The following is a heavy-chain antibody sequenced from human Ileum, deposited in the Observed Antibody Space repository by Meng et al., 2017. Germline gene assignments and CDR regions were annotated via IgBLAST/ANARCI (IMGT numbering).Heavy chain of an antibody. D-gene: IGHD6-25*01. CDR1: GFTVSDNY. CDR3: VRGGGYIIAY. V-gene: IGHV3-66*02. CDR2: LRAAGNT. Sequence: EVGLVGSGGCLVPPGGSLGLSCSVAGFTVSDNYMHWVRQAPGKGLEWVSILRAAGNTFYADSVEGRFTFSRDNSKNTVFLQMNDLRPEDTAVYYCVRGGGYIIAYWGQGSLVTVSS. J-gene: IGHJ4*02.